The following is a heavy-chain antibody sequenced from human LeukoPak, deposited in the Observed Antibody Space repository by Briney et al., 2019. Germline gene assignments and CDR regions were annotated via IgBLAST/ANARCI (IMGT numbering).Heavy chain of an antibody. J-gene: IGHJ4*02. CDR3: AKVPNYDILTGYYNGAFDY. V-gene: IGHV3-30*18. CDR2: ISYDGSNK. CDR1: GFTFSSYG. D-gene: IGHD3-9*01. Sequence: PGGSLRLSCAASGFTFSSYGMHWVRQAPGKGLEWVAVISYDGSNKYYADSVKGRFTISRDNSKNTLYLQMNSLRAEDTAVYYCAKVPNYDILTGYYNGAFDYWGQGTLVTVSS.